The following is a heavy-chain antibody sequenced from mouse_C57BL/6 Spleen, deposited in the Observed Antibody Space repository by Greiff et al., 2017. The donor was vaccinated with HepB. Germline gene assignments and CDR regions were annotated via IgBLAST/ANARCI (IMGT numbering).Heavy chain of an antibody. D-gene: IGHD2-5*01. Sequence: QVQLQQPGAELVRPGSSVKLSCKASGYTFTSYWMHWVKQRPIQGLEWIGNIDPSDSETHYNQKFKDKATVTVDKSSSTAYMQLSSLTSEDSAVFYCASTYYSNDEFAYWGQGTLVTVSA. CDR1: GYTFTSYW. CDR3: ASTYYSNDEFAY. V-gene: IGHV1-52*01. J-gene: IGHJ3*01. CDR2: IDPSDSET.